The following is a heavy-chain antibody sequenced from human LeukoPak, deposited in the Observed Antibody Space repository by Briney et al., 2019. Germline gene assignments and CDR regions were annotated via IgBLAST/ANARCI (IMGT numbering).Heavy chain of an antibody. D-gene: IGHD2/OR15-2a*01. CDR3: ARAIYFRGIPMIDY. CDR1: GYSFTSFY. CDR2: INPSGGST. J-gene: IGHJ4*02. Sequence: ASVKVSCKASGYSFTSFYIHWVRQAPGQGLEWMGIINPSGGSTSYAQKFQGRVTMTRDTSTSTVYMELSSLRSEDTAVYYCARAIYFRGIPMIDYWGQGTLVTVSS. V-gene: IGHV1-46*01.